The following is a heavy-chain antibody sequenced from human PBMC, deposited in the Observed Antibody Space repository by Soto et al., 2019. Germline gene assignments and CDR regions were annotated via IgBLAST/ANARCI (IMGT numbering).Heavy chain of an antibody. J-gene: IGHJ4*02. CDR2: ISGSGGST. CDR1: GFTFSSYA. D-gene: IGHD1-1*01. Sequence: EVQLLESGGGLVQPGGSPRLSCAASGFTFSSYAMNWVRQAPGKGLEWVSVISGSGGSTYYVDSVKGRFTISRDNSKNTLYLQMNGLRAEDTAVYYCAKRATGTYFDYWGQGTLVTVSS. CDR3: AKRATGTYFDY. V-gene: IGHV3-23*01.